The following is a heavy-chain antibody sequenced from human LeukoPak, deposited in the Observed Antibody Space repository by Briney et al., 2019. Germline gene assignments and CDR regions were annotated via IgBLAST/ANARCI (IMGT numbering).Heavy chain of an antibody. D-gene: IGHD1-26*01. Sequence: LRLSCAASGFTFDDYAMHWVRQAPGKGLEWVSGISWNSGFIGYADSVKGRFTISRDNAKDTLYLHMNSLTAEDTAVYYCARGAKWAYYFDYWGQGTLVTVSS. J-gene: IGHJ4*02. CDR1: GFTFDDYA. CDR3: ARGAKWAYYFDY. V-gene: IGHV3-9*01. CDR2: ISWNSGFI.